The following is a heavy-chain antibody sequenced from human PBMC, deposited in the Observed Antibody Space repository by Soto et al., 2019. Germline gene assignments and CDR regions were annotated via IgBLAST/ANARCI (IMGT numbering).Heavy chain of an antibody. CDR1: GFTFGDYA. V-gene: IGHV3-49*04. Sequence: PGGSLRLSCTASGFTFGDYAMSWVRQAPGKGLEWVGFIRSKAYGGTTEYAASVKGRFTISRDDSKSIAYLQMNSLKTEDTAVYYCTRDRVKLWLGDWFDPWGQGTLVTVSS. J-gene: IGHJ5*02. CDR3: TRDRVKLWLGDWFDP. D-gene: IGHD5-18*01. CDR2: IRSKAYGGTT.